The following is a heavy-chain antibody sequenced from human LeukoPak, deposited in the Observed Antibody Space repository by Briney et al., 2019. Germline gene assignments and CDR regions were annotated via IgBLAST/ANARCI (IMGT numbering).Heavy chain of an antibody. J-gene: IGHJ6*03. V-gene: IGHV1-46*01. Sequence: ASVKVSCKASGYTFTRYYMHWVRQAPGQGLEWMGIINPSGGSTMYAQKFQGRVTMTRDMSTSTVDIELSSLRSEDTAVYYCARDGIAARLGDYMDVWGKGTTVIVSS. CDR2: INPSGGST. D-gene: IGHD6-6*01. CDR3: ARDGIAARLGDYMDV. CDR1: GYTFTRYY.